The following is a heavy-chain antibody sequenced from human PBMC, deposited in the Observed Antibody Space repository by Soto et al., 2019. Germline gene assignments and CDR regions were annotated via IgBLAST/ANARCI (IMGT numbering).Heavy chain of an antibody. CDR3: ARDGRDTAMGYYYYGMDV. CDR1: GFTFSSYG. D-gene: IGHD5-18*01. J-gene: IGHJ6*02. V-gene: IGHV3-33*01. Sequence: GGSLRLSCAASGFTFSSYGMHWVRQAPGKGLEWVAVIWYDGSNKYYADSVKGRFTISRDNSKNTLYLQMNSLRAEDTAVYYCARDGRDTAMGYYYYGMDVWGQGTTVTVSS. CDR2: IWYDGSNK.